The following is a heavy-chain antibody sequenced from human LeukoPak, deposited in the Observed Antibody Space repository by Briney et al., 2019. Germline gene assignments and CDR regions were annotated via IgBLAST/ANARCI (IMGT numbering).Heavy chain of an antibody. Sequence: GGSLRLSCAASGFSFSSNWMHWVRQAPGKGLVWVSRVNSDGSGTSYADSVKGRFTISRDNAKNTLYLQMNSLRAKDTAVYYCATSLGPLTDYWGQGTLVTVSS. CDR3: ATSLGPLTDY. CDR2: VNSDGSGT. J-gene: IGHJ4*02. V-gene: IGHV3-74*01. D-gene: IGHD7-27*01. CDR1: GFSFSSNW.